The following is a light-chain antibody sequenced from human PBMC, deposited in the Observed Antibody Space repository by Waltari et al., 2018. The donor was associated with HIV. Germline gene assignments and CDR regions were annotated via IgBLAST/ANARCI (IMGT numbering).Light chain of an antibody. V-gene: IGLV2-8*01. J-gene: IGLJ2*01. Sequence: ALVQPPSASGSAGQPVAISCTGTISDVVAYHYVFWYQQHPGKSPKLIIYDVTKRPSGVPDRFSGSKSGNSASLTVSGLQCEDEADYYCSSYADSDTPVVFGGGTKLTVL. CDR1: ISDVVAYHY. CDR3: SSYADSDTPVV. CDR2: DVT.